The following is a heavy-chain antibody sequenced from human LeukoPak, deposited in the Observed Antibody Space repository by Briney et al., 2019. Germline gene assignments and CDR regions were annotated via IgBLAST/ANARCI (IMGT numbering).Heavy chain of an antibody. D-gene: IGHD3-10*01. J-gene: IGHJ3*02. CDR2: ISDGGYNT. Sequence: GGSLRLSCVASGFTFSNYAMSWVRQPPGKGLEWVSGISDGGYNTYYADSVRGRFTISRDKSKNTLYLQMDSLRAEDTAVYYCAKDRSYGSSKRDAFDIWAQGTKVTVSS. CDR1: GFTFSNYA. V-gene: IGHV3-23*01. CDR3: AKDRSYGSSKRDAFDI.